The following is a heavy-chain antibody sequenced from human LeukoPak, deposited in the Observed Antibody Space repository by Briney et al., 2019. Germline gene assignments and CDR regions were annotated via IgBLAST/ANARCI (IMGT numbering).Heavy chain of an antibody. J-gene: IGHJ3*02. CDR1: GGSISSGGHY. CDR3: ARVSTDTYYYDSSGYSDAFDI. V-gene: IGHV4-31*03. CDR2: IYYSGST. D-gene: IGHD3-22*01. Sequence: SETLSLTCTVSGGSISSGGHYWSWIRQHPGKGLEWIGYIYYSGSTYYNPSLKSRVTISVDTSKNQFSLKLSSVTAADTAVYYCARVSTDTYYYDSSGYSDAFDIWGQGTMVTVSS.